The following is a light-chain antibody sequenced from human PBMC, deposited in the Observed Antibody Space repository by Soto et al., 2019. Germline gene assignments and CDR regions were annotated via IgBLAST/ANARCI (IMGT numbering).Light chain of an antibody. Sequence: EIVMTQSPGTLSLSPGERATISCRASQVIGSRYLAWYHQKSGQAPRLLIYGASSRATGIPDRFSGGGSGTEFTLIISSLQSEDFAVYYCQQYNDWPPWTFGQGTKVEIK. CDR2: GAS. J-gene: IGKJ1*01. V-gene: IGKV3D-15*01. CDR3: QQYNDWPPWT. CDR1: QVIGSRY.